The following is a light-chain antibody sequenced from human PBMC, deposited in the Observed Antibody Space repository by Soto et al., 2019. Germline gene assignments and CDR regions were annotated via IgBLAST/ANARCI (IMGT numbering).Light chain of an antibody. J-gene: IGKJ1*01. CDR3: QKYNSAPPT. Sequence: DIQMTQSPSTLSASVGDRVTITCRASQSISSWLAWYQQKPGKAPKLLIYDASSLESGVPSRFSGNGSGTDFTLTISSLQPEDVATYYCQKYNSAPPTFGQGTKVDIK. CDR1: QSISSW. CDR2: DAS. V-gene: IGKV1-5*01.